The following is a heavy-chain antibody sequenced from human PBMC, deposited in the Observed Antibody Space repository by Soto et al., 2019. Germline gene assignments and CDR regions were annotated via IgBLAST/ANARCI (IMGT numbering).Heavy chain of an antibody. Sequence: SETLSLTCTVSGGSISSYYWSWIRQPPGKGLEWIGYIYYSGSTNYNPSLKSRVTISVDTSKNQFSLKLSSVTAADTAVYYCAREIMNNDRSGYFLDPWGQGTLVTVS. D-gene: IGHD3-22*01. J-gene: IGHJ5*02. CDR3: AREIMNNDRSGYFLDP. CDR1: GGSISSYY. CDR2: IYYSGST. V-gene: IGHV4-59*01.